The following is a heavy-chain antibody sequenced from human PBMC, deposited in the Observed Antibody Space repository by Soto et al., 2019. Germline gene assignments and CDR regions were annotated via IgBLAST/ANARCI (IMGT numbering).Heavy chain of an antibody. D-gene: IGHD6-19*01. J-gene: IGHJ4*02. CDR3: ASHLVMAGTRGFDH. V-gene: IGHV4-4*02. CDR2: TRNSGGA. CDR1: SGSVFSSNW. Sequence: SETLSLTCAVSSGSVFSSNWWSWVRLPPGKGLEWIGETRNSGGANYNPSLKSRVTITEDRSRNHIFLELSSVTAADTAVYYCASHLVMAGTRGFDHWGLGTLVTVSS.